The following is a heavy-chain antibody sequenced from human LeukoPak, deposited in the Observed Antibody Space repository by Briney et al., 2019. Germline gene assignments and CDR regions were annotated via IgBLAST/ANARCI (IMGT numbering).Heavy chain of an antibody. D-gene: IGHD2-15*01. V-gene: IGHV3-7*01. J-gene: IGHJ3*02. Sequence: GGSLRLSCAASGFTFSNYWMSWVRQAPGKGLQWVANINQDESEKYYVDSVRGRFTISRDNAKNSLYLQMNSLRAEDTAVYYCARVGYCSGGSCSVAFDIWGQGTMVTVSS. CDR2: INQDESEK. CDR3: ARVGYCSGGSCSVAFDI. CDR1: GFTFSNYW.